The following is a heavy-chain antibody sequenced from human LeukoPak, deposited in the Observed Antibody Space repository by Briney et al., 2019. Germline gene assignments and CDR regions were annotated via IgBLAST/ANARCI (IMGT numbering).Heavy chain of an antibody. CDR2: IIPLFGTP. J-gene: IGHJ6*03. CDR1: GGTFSRYA. CDR3: ARDQRGLGYYNYMDV. V-gene: IGHV1-69*06. Sequence: SVKVSCKASGGTFSRYAISWVRQAPGQGLEWMGGIIPLFGTPNYAPKFQGRVTITADKSTSTAYMEVSSLRFEDTAVYYCARDQRGLGYYNYMDVWGQGTTVTVSS. D-gene: IGHD3-10*01.